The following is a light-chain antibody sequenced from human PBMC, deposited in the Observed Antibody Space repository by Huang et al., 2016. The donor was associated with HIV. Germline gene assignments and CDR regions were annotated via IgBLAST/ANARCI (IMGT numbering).Light chain of an antibody. J-gene: IGKJ2*01. CDR1: QTLVHGDGTTY. CDR3: AQATQFPFT. Sequence: EIVMTQRPHSLPVALGQVASISCRSSQTLVHGDGTTYLSWLHQRPGQPQRLLIYEVSKRVSGVPGRISGSGAGTDFTLTISRVQPEDVGFYFCAQATQFPFTFGQGTKLEI. CDR2: EVS. V-gene: IGKV2-24*01.